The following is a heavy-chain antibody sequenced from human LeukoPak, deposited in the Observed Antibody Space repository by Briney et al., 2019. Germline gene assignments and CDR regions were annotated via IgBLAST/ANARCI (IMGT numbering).Heavy chain of an antibody. V-gene: IGHV3-7*01. CDR2: IKQDGSEK. J-gene: IGHJ6*03. D-gene: IGHD5-12*01. Sequence: GGSLRLSCAASGFTFSSYWMSWVRQAPGKGLEWVANIKQDGSEKYYVDSVKGRFTISRDNSKNTLYLQMGSLRAEDMAVYYCARDASGYDPPYYYYYMDVWGKGTTVTVSS. CDR1: GFTFSSYW. CDR3: ARDASGYDPPYYYYYMDV.